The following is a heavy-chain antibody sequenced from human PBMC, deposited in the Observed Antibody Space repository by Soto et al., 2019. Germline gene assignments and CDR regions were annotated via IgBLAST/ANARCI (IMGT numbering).Heavy chain of an antibody. Sequence: HLQLQESGPGLEKPSETLSLTCTVSGGSISSTTYYWGWIRQPPGKGLEWIGNIYYSGSTYYNPSLNSRVSISVDTSKNQFSLILSSVTAADTAVYYCARPRNKWKYDAFDIWGQGTMVTVSS. CDR1: GGSISSTTYY. D-gene: IGHD1-1*01. CDR3: ARPRNKWKYDAFDI. V-gene: IGHV4-39*01. CDR2: IYYSGST. J-gene: IGHJ3*02.